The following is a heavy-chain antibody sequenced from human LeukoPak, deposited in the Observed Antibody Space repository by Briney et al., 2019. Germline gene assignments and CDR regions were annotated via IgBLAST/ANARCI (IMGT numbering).Heavy chain of an antibody. CDR1: GFTFSSYS. D-gene: IGHD5/OR15-5a*01. Sequence: GGSLRLSCAASGFTFSSYSMNWVRQAPGKGLEWVSSISSDSTYIYYADSMKGRFTISRDNAKNSLYLQMNSLRADDTAVYYCAAAGHVSEGLGYWGQGTVVMVSS. CDR3: AAAGHVSEGLGY. J-gene: IGHJ4*02. CDR2: ISSDSTYI. V-gene: IGHV3-21*01.